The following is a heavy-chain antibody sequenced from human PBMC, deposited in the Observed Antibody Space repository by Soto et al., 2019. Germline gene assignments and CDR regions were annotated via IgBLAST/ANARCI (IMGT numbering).Heavy chain of an antibody. J-gene: IGHJ6*02. CDR3: AREQLARNHHYYYYGMDV. Sequence: PSETLSLTCAVSGGSISSSNWWSWVRQPPGKGLEWIGEIYHSGSTNYNPSLKSRVTISVDKSKNQFSLKLSSVTAADTAVYYCAREQLARNHHYYYYGMDVWGQGTTVTVSS. D-gene: IGHD6-6*01. V-gene: IGHV4-4*02. CDR1: GGSISSSNW. CDR2: IYHSGST.